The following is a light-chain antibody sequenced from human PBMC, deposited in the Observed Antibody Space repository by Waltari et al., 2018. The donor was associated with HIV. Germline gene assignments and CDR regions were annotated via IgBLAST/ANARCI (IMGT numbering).Light chain of an antibody. CDR3: SSLTLTHSVL. CDR2: SVS. CDR1: ISAIGLSDF. J-gene: IGLJ3*02. V-gene: IGLV2-14*03. Sequence: QSALAQPASVAGSPGQSIPISCPGSISAIGLSDFVSWYQQYPGQAPTLLLFSVSSRPSGISDRFSGFKSHNTATLTISDLQPEDEADYYCSSLTLTHSVLFGGGTRLTVL.